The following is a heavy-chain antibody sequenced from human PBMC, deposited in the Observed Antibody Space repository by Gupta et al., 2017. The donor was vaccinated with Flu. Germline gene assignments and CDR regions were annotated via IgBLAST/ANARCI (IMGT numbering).Heavy chain of an antibody. CDR1: TSNE. J-gene: IGHJ3*02. CDR3: ERTRKGGIDAFDM. D-gene: IGHD3-16*01. Sequence: TSNEVNWVRQATGQGLEGLGWMNAKSGNKNDARKYQGRINLNRNTSRSKADMELKNRGTEDKAVYYGERTRKGGIDAFDMWGQGTVVTVSS. CDR2: MNAKSGNK. V-gene: IGHV1-8*01.